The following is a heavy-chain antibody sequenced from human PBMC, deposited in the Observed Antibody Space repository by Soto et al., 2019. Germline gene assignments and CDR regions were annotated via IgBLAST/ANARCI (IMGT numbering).Heavy chain of an antibody. CDR2: ISSSSSTI. V-gene: IGHV3-48*01. Sequence: GGSLRLSCAASGFTFSTYSMNWVRQAPGKGLEWVSYISSSSSTIFYTDSVKGRFTVSRDNAKNSLYLQMNSLRAEDTAVYYCAWPTYYYDSSGPPAYWGQGTLVTVPQ. J-gene: IGHJ4*02. CDR3: AWPTYYYDSSGPPAY. CDR1: GFTFSTYS. D-gene: IGHD3-22*01.